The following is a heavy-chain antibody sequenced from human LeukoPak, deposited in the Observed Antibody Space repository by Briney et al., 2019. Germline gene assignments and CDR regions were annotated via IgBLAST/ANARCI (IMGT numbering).Heavy chain of an antibody. CDR3: ARRLTGTVHFYFDY. CDR2: IYYTGHT. D-gene: IGHD3-9*01. CDR1: GGSISSNY. V-gene: IGHV4-59*12. Sequence: SETLSLTCTVSGGSISSNYWSWIRQPPGKGLEWIGYIYYTGHTSYNPSLKSRVTISVDTSKNQFSLKLSSVTAADTAVYYCARRLTGTVHFYFDYWGQGTLVTVSS. J-gene: IGHJ4*02.